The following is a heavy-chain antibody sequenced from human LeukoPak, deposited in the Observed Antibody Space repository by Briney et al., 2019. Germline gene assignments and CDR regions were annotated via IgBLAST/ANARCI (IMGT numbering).Heavy chain of an antibody. D-gene: IGHD2-21*01. J-gene: IGHJ6*03. CDR3: ARGREQLAQFVVIAYYMDV. CDR1: GYTFTSYD. CDR2: MNPNSGNT. V-gene: IGHV1-8*03. Sequence: GASVKVSCKASGYTFTSYDINWVRQATGQGLEWMGWMNPNSGNTGYAQKFQGRVTITRNTSISTAYMELSSLSSEDTAVYYCARGREQLAQFVVIAYYMDVWGKGTTVTVSS.